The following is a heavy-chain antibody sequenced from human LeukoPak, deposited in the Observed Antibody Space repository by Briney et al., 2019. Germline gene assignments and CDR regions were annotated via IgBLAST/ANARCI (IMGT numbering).Heavy chain of an antibody. J-gene: IGHJ4*02. CDR3: ARQSRDGSKSRGYYFDS. Sequence: GESLKISCLVSGYIFTDYWIGWVRQMPGKGLESMGILYPGDSDTTYSPSFQGQVTISADRSISTVYLQWRSLKASDTAMYYCARQSRDGSKSRGYYFDSWGQGTLVTASS. CDR2: LYPGDSDT. D-gene: IGHD3-10*01. V-gene: IGHV5-51*01. CDR1: GYIFTDYW.